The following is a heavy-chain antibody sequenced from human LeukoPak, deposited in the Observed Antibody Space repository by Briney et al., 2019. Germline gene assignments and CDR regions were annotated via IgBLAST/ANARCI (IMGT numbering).Heavy chain of an antibody. CDR2: ISAYNGNT. V-gene: IGHV1-18*01. Sequence: ASVKVSCKASGYTFTSYGISWVRQAPGQGLERMGWISAYNGNTNYAQKLQGRVTMTTDTSTSTAYMELRSLRSDDTAVYYCARFGDHYFGYGYYYYGMDVWGQGTTVTVSS. J-gene: IGHJ6*02. CDR1: GYTFTSYG. CDR3: ARFGDHYFGYGYYYYGMDV. D-gene: IGHD5-18*01.